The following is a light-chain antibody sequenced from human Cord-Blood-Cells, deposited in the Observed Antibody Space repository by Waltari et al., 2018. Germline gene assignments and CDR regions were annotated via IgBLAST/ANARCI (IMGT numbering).Light chain of an antibody. CDR2: EVS. CDR1: SSDVGSYQL. Sequence: QSALTQPASVSGSPGQSITISCTGTSSDVGSYQLVSWYQQHPGKAPKLMIYEVSKRPSGVSNRFSGAKSGNTASLTISGRQAEDEADYYCCSYAGSSTVVFGGGTKLTVL. CDR3: CSYAGSSTVV. J-gene: IGLJ2*01. V-gene: IGLV2-23*02.